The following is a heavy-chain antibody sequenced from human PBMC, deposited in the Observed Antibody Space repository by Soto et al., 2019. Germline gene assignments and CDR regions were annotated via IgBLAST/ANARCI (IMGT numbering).Heavy chain of an antibody. D-gene: IGHD6-19*01. Sequence: SETLSLTCSVSGADINTYSWTWMRQPAGKGLERIGRIYTSASINYNPSLKGRVTLSVDTSTNQVSLRLASVTAADTAIYYCARDREAGYNFYYGMDVWGQGTTVTVSS. CDR2: IYTSASI. CDR1: GADINTYS. V-gene: IGHV4-4*07. J-gene: IGHJ6*02. CDR3: ARDREAGYNFYYGMDV.